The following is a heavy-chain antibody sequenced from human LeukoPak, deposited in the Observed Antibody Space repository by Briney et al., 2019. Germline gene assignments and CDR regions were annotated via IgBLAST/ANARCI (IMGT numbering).Heavy chain of an antibody. V-gene: IGHV4-34*01. J-gene: IGHJ4*02. CDR1: GGSFSGYY. CDR3: ARANRDYDFWSGYYFDY. D-gene: IGHD3-3*01. CDR2: INHSGST. Sequence: PSETLSLTCAVYGGSFSGYYWSWIRQPPGKGLEWIGEINHSGSTNYNPSLKSRVTISVDTSKNQFSLKLSSVTAADTAVYYCARANRDYDFWSGYYFDYWGQGTLVTVSS.